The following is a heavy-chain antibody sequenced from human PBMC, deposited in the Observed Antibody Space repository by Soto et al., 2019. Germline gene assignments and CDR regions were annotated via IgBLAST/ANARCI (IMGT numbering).Heavy chain of an antibody. CDR2: IIPIFGTA. V-gene: IGHV1-69*01. CDR3: ARVVEYYYDSSGYYYFDY. Sequence: KVSCEACGGSFRSYAICWVRHAHGKGLEWMGGIIPIFGTANYAQKFQGRVTITADESTSTAYMELSSLRSEDTAMYYCARVVEYYYDSSGYYYFDYWGQGTLVTVSS. CDR1: GGSFRSYA. J-gene: IGHJ4*02. D-gene: IGHD3-22*01.